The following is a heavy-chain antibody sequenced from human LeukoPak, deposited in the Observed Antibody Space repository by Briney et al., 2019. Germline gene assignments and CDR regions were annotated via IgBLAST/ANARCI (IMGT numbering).Heavy chain of an antibody. V-gene: IGHV3-48*01. CDR2: SSASGGPI. D-gene: IGHD2-2*01. CDR1: GFTFSSYS. CDR3: VRVDCSGTYCYYVY. J-gene: IGHJ4*01. Sequence: GGSLRLSCAASGFTFSSYSMDWVRQAPGKGLEWVLYSSASGGPIYYADSVRGRFTVSRDNAQNSVYLQMNSLRVEDTAVYYCVRVDCSGTYCYYVYWGQGTLVTVSS.